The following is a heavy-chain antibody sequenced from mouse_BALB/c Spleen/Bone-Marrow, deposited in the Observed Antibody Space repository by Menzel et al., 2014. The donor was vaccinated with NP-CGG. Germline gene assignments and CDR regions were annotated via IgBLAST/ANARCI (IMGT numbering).Heavy chain of an antibody. V-gene: IGHV1S22*01. CDR2: IYPGSGST. J-gene: IGHJ2*01. Sequence: LQPSGSELVRPGASVKLSCKASGYTSTSYWMHWVKQRPGQGLEWIGNIYPGSGSTNYDEKFKSKATLTVDTSSSTAYMQLSSLTSEDSAVYYCTNHYFDYWGQGTTLTVSS. CDR3: TNHYFDY. CDR1: GYTSTSYW.